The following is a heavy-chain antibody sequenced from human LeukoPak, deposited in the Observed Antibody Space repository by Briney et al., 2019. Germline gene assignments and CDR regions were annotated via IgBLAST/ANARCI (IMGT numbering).Heavy chain of an antibody. D-gene: IGHD3-22*01. Sequence: ASVKVSCKASGYTFTSYDINWVRQATGQGLEWVGWMNPNSGNTGYAQKFQGRVTMTRNTSISTAYMELSSLRSEDTAVYYCARSYYDSSGYYYVPYYYYYGMDVWGQGTTVTVSS. CDR3: ARSYYDSSGYYYVPYYYYYGMDV. J-gene: IGHJ6*02. CDR2: MNPNSGNT. CDR1: GYTFTSYD. V-gene: IGHV1-8*01.